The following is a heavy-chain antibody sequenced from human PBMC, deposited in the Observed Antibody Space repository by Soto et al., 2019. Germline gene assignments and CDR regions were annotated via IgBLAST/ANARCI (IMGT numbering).Heavy chain of an antibody. V-gene: IGHV3-7*01. D-gene: IGHD3-3*01. CDR2: IKQDGSET. CDR3: ASRPFDDFWSGYSNDY. J-gene: IGHJ4*02. CDR1: GFTFSSYW. Sequence: GGSLRLSCAASGFTFSSYWMSWVRQAPGKGLEWVANIKQDGSETYYVDSVKGRFTISRDNAKNSLYLQMNSLRAEDTAVYYCASRPFDDFWSGYSNDYWGQGTMVTVSS.